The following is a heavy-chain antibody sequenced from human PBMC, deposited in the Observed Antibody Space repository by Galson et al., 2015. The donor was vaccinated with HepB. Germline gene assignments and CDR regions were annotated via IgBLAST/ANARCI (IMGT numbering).Heavy chain of an antibody. J-gene: IGHJ3*01. V-gene: IGHV3-30-3*01. D-gene: IGHD2-15*01. CDR1: GFTFSSYA. CDR3: ARDTRQAGRGWLIY. CDR2: ISYDGSNK. Sequence: SLRLSCAASGFTFSSYAMHWVRQAPGKGLEWVAVISYDGSNKYYADSVKGRFTISRDNSKNTLYLQMNSLRAEDTAVYYCARDTRQAGRGWLIYWGQGTMVTVSS.